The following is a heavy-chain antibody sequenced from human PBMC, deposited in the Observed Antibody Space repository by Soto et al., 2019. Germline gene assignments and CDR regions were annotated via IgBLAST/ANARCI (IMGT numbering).Heavy chain of an antibody. D-gene: IGHD3-3*02. CDR2: MKSDGSNT. V-gene: IGHV3-74*01. CDR1: GFTFTDYW. J-gene: IGHJ6*02. CDR3: ARALKCYYGMDV. Sequence: PGGSLRLSCAASGFTFTDYWMHWVRQAPGKGLVWVTRMKSDGSNTNYADSVKGRFTISRDNAKNTLYLQMSSLRAEDTAVYYCARALKCYYGMDVWGQGTTVTVS.